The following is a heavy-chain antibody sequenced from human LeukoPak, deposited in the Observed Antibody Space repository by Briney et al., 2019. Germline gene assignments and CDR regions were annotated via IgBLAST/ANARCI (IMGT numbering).Heavy chain of an antibody. CDR3: ARGLGGFGDMDV. Sequence: REASVKVSCKASGYTFTSYDIDWVRQATGQGLEWMGWMNPNSGNTGYAQKFQGRVTMTRNTSISTAYMELSSLRSEDTAVYYCARGLGGFGDMDVWGKGTTVTISS. CDR1: GYTFTSYD. V-gene: IGHV1-8*01. D-gene: IGHD3-3*01. CDR2: MNPNSGNT. J-gene: IGHJ6*03.